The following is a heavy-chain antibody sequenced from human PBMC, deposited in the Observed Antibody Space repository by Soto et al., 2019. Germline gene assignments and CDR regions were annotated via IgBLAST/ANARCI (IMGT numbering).Heavy chain of an antibody. J-gene: IGHJ6*02. V-gene: IGHV3-66*01. CDR1: GFDASVNF. CDR3: VRENYYYGMDV. Sequence: EVQLVESGGTLVQPGGSLKLSCAASGFDASVNFMTWVRQAPGKGLEWVTAINNAGTTFYADSVKGRFSISRDDSKNTLYLQMSSLRVEDTDMYYCVRENYYYGMDVWGQGTAVTVSS. CDR2: INNAGTT.